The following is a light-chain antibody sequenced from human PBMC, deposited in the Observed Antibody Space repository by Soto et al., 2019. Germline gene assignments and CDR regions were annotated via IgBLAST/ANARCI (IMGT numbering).Light chain of an antibody. CDR2: DVT. Sequence: QSVLTQPASVSGTPGQSITISCTGSNSDVGIYDFVSWYQQHPGKAPKLMIYDVTNRPSGVSHRFSGSKSGSTASLIISGLQAEDEADYYCVSFTSSTTYVFGTGTKLTVL. CDR3: VSFTSSTTYV. CDR1: NSDVGIYDF. J-gene: IGLJ1*01. V-gene: IGLV2-14*01.